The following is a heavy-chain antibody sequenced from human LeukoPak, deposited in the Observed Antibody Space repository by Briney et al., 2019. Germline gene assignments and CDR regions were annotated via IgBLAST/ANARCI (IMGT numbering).Heavy chain of an antibody. Sequence: GGSLRLSCVASGFTFRSYAMNWVRQAPGKGLEWVSAISRSGGSTYSADSVKGRFTISRDNAKNSLYLQMNSLRDEDTAVYFCARGANTMVRGVIDYWGQGTLVTVSS. CDR3: ARGANTMVRGVIDY. D-gene: IGHD3-10*01. CDR1: GFTFRSYA. J-gene: IGHJ4*02. V-gene: IGHV3-23*01. CDR2: ISRSGGST.